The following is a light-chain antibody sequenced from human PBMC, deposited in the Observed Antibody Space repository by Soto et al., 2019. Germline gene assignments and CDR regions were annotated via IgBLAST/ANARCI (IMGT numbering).Light chain of an antibody. Sequence: EVVMTQSPATLSLSPGERATLSCRASQGVSNHLAWYQQKPGQAPRLLIYGASTRATGIPARFSGSGSGTEFTLNISSLQSEDFAVYSCQQYDNWPPWTFGQGTKVEIK. V-gene: IGKV3-15*01. CDR3: QQYDNWPPWT. CDR2: GAS. J-gene: IGKJ1*01. CDR1: QGVSNH.